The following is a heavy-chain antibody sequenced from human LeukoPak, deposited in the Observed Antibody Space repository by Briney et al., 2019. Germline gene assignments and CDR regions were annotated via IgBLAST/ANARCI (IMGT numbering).Heavy chain of an antibody. CDR1: GVSISSYY. V-gene: IGHV4-59*01. CDR3: ARLLNTPLLYYYGMDV. CDR2: IYYSGST. Sequence: PSETLSLTCTVSGVSISSYYWSWIRQPPGKGLEWIGYIYYSGSTNYNPSLKSRVTISVYTSKNQFSLKLSSVTAADTAVYYCARLLNTPLLYYYGMDVWGKGTMVTVSS. D-gene: IGHD1-26*01. J-gene: IGHJ6*04.